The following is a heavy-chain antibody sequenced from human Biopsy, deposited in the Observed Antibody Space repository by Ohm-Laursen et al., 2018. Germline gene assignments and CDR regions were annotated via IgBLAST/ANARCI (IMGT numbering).Heavy chain of an antibody. CDR2: INPDSGVT. Sequence: ASVKVSCKASGYTFSGYYMHWVRQAPGQGLEWMGWINPDSGVTNYAQKFQGRVTMTRDTSISTAHMELSRLGPDDTAVYYCARDKYRSWNYFDNWGQGSLVTVSS. J-gene: IGHJ4*02. D-gene: IGHD6-19*01. V-gene: IGHV1-2*02. CDR1: GYTFSGYY. CDR3: ARDKYRSWNYFDN.